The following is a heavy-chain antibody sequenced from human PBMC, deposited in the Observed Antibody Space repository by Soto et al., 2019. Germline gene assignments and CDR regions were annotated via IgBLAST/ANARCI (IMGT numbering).Heavy chain of an antibody. D-gene: IGHD6-19*01. CDR2: ISGSGGST. J-gene: IGHJ5*02. V-gene: IGHV3-23*01. CDR3: AKYGGIAVAAIWYPNWFDP. CDR1: GFTFSSYA. Sequence: QPGGSLRLSCAASGFTFSSYAMSWVRQAPGKGLEWVSAISGSGGSTYYADSVKGRFTISRDNSKNTLYLQMNSLRAEDTAVYYCAKYGGIAVAAIWYPNWFDPWGQGTLVTVSS.